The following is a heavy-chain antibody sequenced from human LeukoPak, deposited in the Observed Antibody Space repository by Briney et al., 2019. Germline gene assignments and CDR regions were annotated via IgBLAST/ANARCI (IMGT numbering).Heavy chain of an antibody. V-gene: IGHV4-39*07. CDR3: ARITYDTSHYYHREFDP. J-gene: IGHJ5*02. D-gene: IGHD3-22*01. CDR2: IYYTEST. Sequence: PSETLSLTCTVSGASISSSSYYWGWIRQPPGKGLEWIGSIYYTESTYYNPSLRSRVTMSVNTSKNQFSLKLSSVTAADTAVYYCARITYDTSHYYHREFDPWGQGTLVTVSS. CDR1: GASISSSSYY.